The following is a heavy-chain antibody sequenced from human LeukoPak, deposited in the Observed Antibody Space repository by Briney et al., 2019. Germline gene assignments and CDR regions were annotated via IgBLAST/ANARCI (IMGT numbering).Heavy chain of an antibody. J-gene: IGHJ3*02. CDR3: ASRNYYDSSGYYYVAAFDI. V-gene: IGHV3-7*03. D-gene: IGHD3-22*01. CDR1: GGSFSGYY. CDR2: IKQDGSEK. Sequence: ETLSLTCAVYGGSFSGYYWSWVRQAPGKGLEWVANIKQDGSEKYYVDSVKGRFTISRDNAKNSLYLQMNSLRAEDTAVYYCASRNYYDSSGYYYVAAFDIWGQGTMVTVSS.